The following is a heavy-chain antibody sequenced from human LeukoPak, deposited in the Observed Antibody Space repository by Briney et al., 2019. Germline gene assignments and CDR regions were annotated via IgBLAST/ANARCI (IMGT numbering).Heavy chain of an antibody. CDR2: MNPINGNT. CDR3: VRDGEGVAISVNFWFDP. J-gene: IGHJ5*02. D-gene: IGHD3-10*01. Sequence: ASVKVSCKASGFTLTNYDINWVRQAPGQGLEWMGWMNPINGNTGYARKFQGRVTMTRDTPISTAYMELRSLTSEDTAIYYCVRDGEGVAISVNFWFDPWGQGTLVTVSS. CDR1: GFTLTNYD. V-gene: IGHV1-8*01.